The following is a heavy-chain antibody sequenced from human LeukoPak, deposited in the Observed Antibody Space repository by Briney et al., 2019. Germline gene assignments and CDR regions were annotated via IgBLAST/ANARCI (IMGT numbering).Heavy chain of an antibody. V-gene: IGHV4-59*12. Sequence: SETLSLTCTVSGGSISSYYWSWIRQPPGKGLEWIGYIYYSGSTNYNPSLKSRVTISVDTSKNQFSLKLSSVTAADTAVYYCARGVGSGFDYRAYFQHWGQGSLVTVSS. CDR1: GGSISSYY. CDR2: IYYSGST. J-gene: IGHJ1*01. CDR3: ARGVGSGFDYRAYFQH. D-gene: IGHD5-12*01.